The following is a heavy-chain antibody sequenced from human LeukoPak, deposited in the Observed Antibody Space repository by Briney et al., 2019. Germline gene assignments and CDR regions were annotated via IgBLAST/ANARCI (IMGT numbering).Heavy chain of an antibody. V-gene: IGHV4-59*01. J-gene: IGHJ4*02. CDR1: GGSISSYY. CDR2: IYYSGST. Sequence: SETLSLTCTVSGGSISSYYWSWIRQPPGKGLEWIGYIYYSGSTNYNPSLKSRVTISVDTSKNQFSLKLSSATAADTAVYYCARESLNWNHRLLDYWGQGTLVTVSS. D-gene: IGHD1-14*01. CDR3: ARESLNWNHRLLDY.